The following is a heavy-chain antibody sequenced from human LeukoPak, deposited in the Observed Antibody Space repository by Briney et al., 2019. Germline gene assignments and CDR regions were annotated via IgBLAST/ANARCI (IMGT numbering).Heavy chain of an antibody. CDR3: ARAAGGTRNYYMDV. CDR2: IIPIFGTA. D-gene: IGHD3-16*01. CDR1: GGTFSSYA. V-gene: IGHV1-69*05. J-gene: IGHJ6*03. Sequence: ASVKVSCKASGGTFSSYAISWVRQAPGQGLEWMGGIIPIFGTANYAQKFQGRVTIIRNTSISTAYMELSSLRSEDTAVYYCARAAGGTRNYYMDVWGKGTTVTVSS.